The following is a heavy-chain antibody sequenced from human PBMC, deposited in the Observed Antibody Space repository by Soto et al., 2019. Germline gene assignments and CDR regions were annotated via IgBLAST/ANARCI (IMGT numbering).Heavy chain of an antibody. Sequence: TGGSLRLSCEVSGFTFSAYGMHWVRQAPGKGLEWVAAISHDGTNKNYGDSVKGRFTISRDNSKKTLYLQMNSLRPEDTALYYCAKDEYYYSRSGYYIFDSWGQGTLDTVSS. D-gene: IGHD3-22*01. V-gene: IGHV3-30*18. CDR3: AKDEYYYSRSGYYIFDS. CDR1: GFTFSAYG. J-gene: IGHJ4*02. CDR2: ISHDGTNK.